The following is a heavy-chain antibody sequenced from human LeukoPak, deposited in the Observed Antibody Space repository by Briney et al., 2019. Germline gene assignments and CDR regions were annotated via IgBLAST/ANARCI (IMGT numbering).Heavy chain of an antibody. D-gene: IGHD6-13*01. CDR1: GGSISSSSYY. V-gene: IGHV4-39*07. CDR3: AREGRRIAAAGFFDY. CDR2: IYYSGST. Sequence: SETLSLTCTVSGGSISSSSYYWGWIRQPPGKGLEWIGSIYYSGSTYYNPSLKSRVTISVDTSKNQFSLKLSSVTAADTAVYYCAREGRRIAAAGFFDYWGQGTLVTVSS. J-gene: IGHJ4*02.